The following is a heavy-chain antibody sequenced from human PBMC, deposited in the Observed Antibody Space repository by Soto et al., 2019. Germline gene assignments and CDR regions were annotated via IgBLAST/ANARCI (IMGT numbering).Heavy chain of an antibody. J-gene: IGHJ4*02. V-gene: IGHV4-59*01. Sequence: QVQLQESGPGLVKPSETLSLTCTVSGGSIRDYYWVWIRQPPVKGLEWVGSIFYTVCTDYNIFLKSRVSISLATSKNQFAVTPGSVTAADTAVYYWARVNRGAFDYSGQGALVTISS. CDR1: GGSIRDYY. CDR3: ARVNRGAFDY. CDR2: IFYTVCT.